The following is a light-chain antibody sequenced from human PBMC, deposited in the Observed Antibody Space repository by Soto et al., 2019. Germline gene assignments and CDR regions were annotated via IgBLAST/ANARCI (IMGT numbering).Light chain of an antibody. Sequence: QSVLTQPPSASGTPGQRVTISCSGSSSNIKINTVNWYQQLPGTAPKLLIYSNNQRPSGVPDRFSGSKSGTSASLAISGLQSEDEADYYCAAWDDSLNGVVFGGGTKLTVL. CDR3: AAWDDSLNGVV. V-gene: IGLV1-44*01. CDR2: SNN. CDR1: SSNIKINT. J-gene: IGLJ2*01.